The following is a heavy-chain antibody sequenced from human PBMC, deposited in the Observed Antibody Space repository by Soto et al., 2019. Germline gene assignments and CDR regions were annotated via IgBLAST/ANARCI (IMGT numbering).Heavy chain of an antibody. J-gene: IGHJ6*02. CDR2: LKTKTDGGTT. V-gene: IGHV3-15*01. Sequence: EVQLVESGGGLVKPGGSLRLSCAASGFTFSNAWMSGVRQAPGQGLAWVGRLKTKTDGGTTDYSAPVKGRFNISRDDSKNTLYRQMNSLKTEATAVYYCTTGVTSRGMDVWGQGTTVTVYS. CDR1: GFTFSNAW. D-gene: IGHD2-21*02. CDR3: TTGVTSRGMDV.